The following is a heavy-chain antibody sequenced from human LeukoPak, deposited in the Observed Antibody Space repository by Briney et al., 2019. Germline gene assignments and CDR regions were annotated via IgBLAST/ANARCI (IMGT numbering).Heavy chain of an antibody. D-gene: IGHD3-3*01. V-gene: IGHV4-34*01. J-gene: IGHJ4*02. CDR3: ARGRITTFGVVIPLDY. CDR2: INHRGST. CDR1: GGSFSAYY. Sequence: SETLSLTCGVYGGSFSAYYWSWIRQAPEKGLEWIGEINHRGSTNYNPSLKSRVTISLDTSENQFSLKLSPVTAADTAVYYCARGRITTFGVVIPLDYWGQGALVTVSS.